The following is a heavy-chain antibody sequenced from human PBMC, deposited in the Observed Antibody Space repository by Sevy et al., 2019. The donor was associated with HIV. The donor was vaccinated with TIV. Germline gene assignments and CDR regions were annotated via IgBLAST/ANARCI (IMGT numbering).Heavy chain of an antibody. CDR2: IIPIFGTA. CDR1: GGTFSSYA. V-gene: IGHV1-69*13. CDR3: ARETYYGSGGYYNTGANYYYYGMDV. D-gene: IGHD3-10*01. Sequence: ASVKVSCKASGGTFSSYAISWVRQAPGQGLEWMGGIIPIFGTANYAQKFQGRVTITADESTSTAYMELSSLRSEDTAVYYCARETYYGSGGYYNTGANYYYYGMDVWGQGTTVTVSS. J-gene: IGHJ6*02.